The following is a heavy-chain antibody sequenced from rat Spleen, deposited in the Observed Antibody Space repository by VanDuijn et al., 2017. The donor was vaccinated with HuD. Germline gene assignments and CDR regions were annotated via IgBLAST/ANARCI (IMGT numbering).Heavy chain of an antibody. Sequence: EVQLVESDGGLVQPGRSLKLSCAASGFTFSDYYMAWVRQAPAKGLEWVATISSDGRRNYYRDSVKGRFTISRDNAKRTLFLQMDSLRSEDTATYYCARRHYGYTDYFDYWGQGVMVTVSS. V-gene: IGHV5-29*01. CDR1: GFTFSDYY. D-gene: IGHD1-9*01. J-gene: IGHJ2*01. CDR3: ARRHYGYTDYFDY. CDR2: ISSDGRRN.